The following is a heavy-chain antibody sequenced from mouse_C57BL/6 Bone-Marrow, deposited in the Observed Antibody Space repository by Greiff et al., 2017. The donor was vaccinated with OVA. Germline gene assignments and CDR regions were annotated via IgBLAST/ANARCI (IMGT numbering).Heavy chain of an antibody. CDR3: ARGRDGYPWFAY. Sequence: QVQLQQPGAELVKPGASVKLSCKASGYTFTSYWMQWVKQRPGQGLEWIGEIDPSDSYTNYNQKVKGKATLTVDTSSSTAYLQLSSLTSEDSAVYYGARGRDGYPWFAYWGQGTLVTVSA. V-gene: IGHV1-50*01. J-gene: IGHJ3*01. D-gene: IGHD2-3*01. CDR2: IDPSDSYT. CDR1: GYTFTSYW.